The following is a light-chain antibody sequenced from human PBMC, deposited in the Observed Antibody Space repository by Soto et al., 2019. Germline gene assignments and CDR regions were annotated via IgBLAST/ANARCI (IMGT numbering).Light chain of an antibody. CDR1: QDISNY. J-gene: IGKJ4*01. CDR3: QQYGSSPGLT. V-gene: IGKV1-33*01. CDR2: DAY. Sequence: DIQMTQSPSSLSASVGDRVTITCQASQDISNYLNWYQQKPGKAPKLLIYDAYNLETGVPSRSSGSRSGTDFTLTISRLEPEDFAVYYCQQYGSSPGLTVGEGTKVEIK.